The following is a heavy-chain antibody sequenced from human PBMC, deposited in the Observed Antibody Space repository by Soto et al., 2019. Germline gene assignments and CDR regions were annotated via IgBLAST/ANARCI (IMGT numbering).Heavy chain of an antibody. CDR1: GFTFSSYG. D-gene: IGHD6-13*01. CDR3: SREIAAAGGIRINGMDV. V-gene: IGHV3-30*03. J-gene: IGHJ6*02. CDR2: ISYDGSNK. Sequence: GGSLRLSCAASGFTFSSYGMHWVRQAPGKGLEWVAVISYDGSNKYYADSVKGRFTISRDNSKNTLYLQMNSLRAEDTAVYYSSREIAAAGGIRINGMDVWGQGTTVTVSS.